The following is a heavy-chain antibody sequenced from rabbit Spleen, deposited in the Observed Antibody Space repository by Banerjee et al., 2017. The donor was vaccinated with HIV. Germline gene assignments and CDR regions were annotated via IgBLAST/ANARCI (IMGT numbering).Heavy chain of an antibody. CDR3: ARDAGSGDYIDVYFDL. D-gene: IGHD8-1*01. J-gene: IGHJ4*01. CDR1: GFSFSSGYF. Sequence: QQLVESGGGLVKPGASLTLTCKASGFSFSSGYFMCWVRQAPGKGLEWIACIGASSSSVTYYASWAKGRFTISKTSSTTVTLQMTSLTVADTATYFCARDAGSGDYIDVYFDLWGQGTLVTVS. CDR2: IGASSSSVT. V-gene: IGHV1S40*01.